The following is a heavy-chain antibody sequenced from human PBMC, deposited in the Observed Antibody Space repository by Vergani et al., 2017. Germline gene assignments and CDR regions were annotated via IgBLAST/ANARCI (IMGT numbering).Heavy chain of an antibody. D-gene: IGHD2-15*01. J-gene: IGHJ4*01. Sequence: VELLESGGGFAQPGGSLIVSCSASGFRVTTYYMSLVRQAPGKGLEWVSVIKSDGRTSYAESVRGRFTISRDTSRNAVYLQMNILRVEDTGVYYCTRSECSGTTCDGHYFDLWGHGILVTVAS. CDR1: GFRVTTYY. CDR3: TRSECSGTTCDGHYFDL. V-gene: IGHV3-66*02. CDR2: IKSDGRT.